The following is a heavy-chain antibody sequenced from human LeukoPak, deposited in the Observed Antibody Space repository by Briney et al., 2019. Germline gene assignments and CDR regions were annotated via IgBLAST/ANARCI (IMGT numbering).Heavy chain of an antibody. J-gene: IGHJ4*02. CDR1: GFTFSSYS. CDR2: ISSSSSYI. Sequence: GGSLRLSCAASGFTFSSYSMNWVRQAPGKGLEWVSSISSSSSYIYYADSVKGRFTISRDNARNSLYLQMNSLRAKDTAVFYCARDAAGDPDSWGQGTLVTVSS. CDR3: ARDAAGDPDS. V-gene: IGHV3-21*01. D-gene: IGHD7-27*01.